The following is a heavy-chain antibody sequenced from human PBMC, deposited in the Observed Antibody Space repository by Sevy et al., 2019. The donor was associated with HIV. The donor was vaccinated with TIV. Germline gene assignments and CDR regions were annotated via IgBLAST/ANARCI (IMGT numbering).Heavy chain of an antibody. CDR2: IYSGGNT. CDR1: GFTVSNDY. V-gene: IGHV3-53*01. J-gene: IGHJ5*02. Sequence: GGSLRLSCAASGFTVSNDYMSWVRQAPGKGLEWVSVIYSGGNTYYADSVKGRFTISRDNSKNMVYLQMNSLRAEDTAVYYCARETAGGYDPWGQGTLVTVSS. CDR3: ARETAGGYDP. D-gene: IGHD1-26*01.